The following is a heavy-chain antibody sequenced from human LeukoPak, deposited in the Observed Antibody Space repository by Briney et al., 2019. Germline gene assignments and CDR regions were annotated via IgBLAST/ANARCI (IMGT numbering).Heavy chain of an antibody. Sequence: ASVKVSCKASGYTFNTYSFSWVRQGPAQGLEWMGWISTYNGDTKYAQDYHDRVTMTTDASTSTDYMELRSLRSDDTAVYYCARDLDWVFDFWGQGTLVTVSS. CDR1: GYTFNTYS. CDR3: ARDLDWVFDF. V-gene: IGHV1-18*01. D-gene: IGHD3-9*01. J-gene: IGHJ4*02. CDR2: ISTYNGDT.